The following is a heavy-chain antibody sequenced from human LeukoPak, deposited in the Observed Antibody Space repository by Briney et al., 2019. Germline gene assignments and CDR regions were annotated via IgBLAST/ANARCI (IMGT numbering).Heavy chain of an antibody. CDR3: ARDSPGTTASDY. J-gene: IGHJ4*02. Sequence: GGSLRLHCAAPGFTFDTYRMNWVRQAPGKGLEWVSSISASGSYIYYADSLKGRFTISRDNTKNSLFLQMNSLRAEDTAVYYCARDSPGTTASDYWGQGTLVTVSS. CDR2: ISASGSYI. CDR1: GFTFDTYR. D-gene: IGHD1-1*01. V-gene: IGHV3-21*01.